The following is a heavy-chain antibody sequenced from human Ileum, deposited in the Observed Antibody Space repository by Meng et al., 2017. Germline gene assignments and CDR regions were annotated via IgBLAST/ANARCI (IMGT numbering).Heavy chain of an antibody. Sequence: GESLKISCAASGFSFSSHAVSWARQAPGKGLEWVSAISGSGDSTYYADSVRGRFTISRDNSKNTLFLQMNSLRAEDTAVYYCAKDSSLWFGILVNYFDYWGQGTLVTVSS. CDR1: GFSFSSHA. J-gene: IGHJ4*02. D-gene: IGHD3-10*01. V-gene: IGHV3-23*01. CDR3: AKDSSLWFGILVNYFDY. CDR2: ISGSGDST.